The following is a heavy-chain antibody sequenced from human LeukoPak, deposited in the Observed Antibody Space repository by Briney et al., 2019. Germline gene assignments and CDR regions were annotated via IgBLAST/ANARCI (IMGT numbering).Heavy chain of an antibody. CDR3: ARGYSSGWYYFDY. CDR2: IDYSGST. D-gene: IGHD6-19*01. CDR1: GGSISRHY. J-gene: IGHJ4*02. V-gene: IGHV4-59*11. Sequence: SETLSLTCTVSGGSISRHYLNWIRQPPGKGLEWVGYIDYSGSTDYNPSLKSRVTFSVDTSKKQFSLKLSSVTAADTAVYYCARGYSSGWYYFDYWGQGTLVTGSS.